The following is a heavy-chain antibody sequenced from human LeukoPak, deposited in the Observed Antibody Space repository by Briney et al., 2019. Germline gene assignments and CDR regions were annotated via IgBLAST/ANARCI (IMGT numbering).Heavy chain of an antibody. CDR2: IIPIFGTA. CDR3: ARSTGCYGGFCWLDP. D-gene: IGHD2-2*01. CDR1: GGTFSSYA. Sequence: ASVKVSCKASGGTFSSYAISWVRQAPGQGLEWMGGIIPIFGTANYAQKFQGRVTITADKSTSTAYMELSSLRSEDTAVYYCARSTGCYGGFCWLDPWGQGTLVTVSS. V-gene: IGHV1-69*06. J-gene: IGHJ5*02.